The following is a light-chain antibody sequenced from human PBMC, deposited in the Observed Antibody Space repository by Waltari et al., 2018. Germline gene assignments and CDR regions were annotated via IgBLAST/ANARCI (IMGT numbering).Light chain of an antibody. J-gene: IGLJ2*01. Sequence: SALTQPASVSGSPGQSITISCTGSTSDVGGYNLGPWYRQFPNKAPQLIIYEGTRRPSGVSSRFSASKSGNTASLTISGLQAEDEALYFCSSYARSDNSVLFGGGTQLSVL. CDR1: TSDVGGYNL. CDR3: SSYARSDNSVL. V-gene: IGLV2-23*01. CDR2: EGT.